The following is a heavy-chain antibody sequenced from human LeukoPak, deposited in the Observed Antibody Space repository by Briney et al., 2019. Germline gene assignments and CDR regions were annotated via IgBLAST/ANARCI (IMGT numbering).Heavy chain of an antibody. Sequence: LESLCLTSRVSGGSITGGTYYWGWIRQPPGKRLGWIATIYYSGTTYYNPYLRSRVTISVDTSKNQFSLKLTSGTAADTAMYYCARHRTVARGCYEFDYWGPGTLVTVSP. CDR3: ARHRTVARGCYEFDY. V-gene: IGHV4-39*01. J-gene: IGHJ4*02. CDR1: GGSITGGTYY. CDR2: IYYSGTT. D-gene: IGHD6-19*01.